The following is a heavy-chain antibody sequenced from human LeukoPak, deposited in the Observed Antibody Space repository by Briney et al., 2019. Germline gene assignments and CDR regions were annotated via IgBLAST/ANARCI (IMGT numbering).Heavy chain of an antibody. CDR2: ISYDGSNK. CDR1: GFPFSTYA. D-gene: IGHD4-11*01. V-gene: IGHV3-30-3*01. CDR3: ARAPHYSNYGPYYYGMDV. J-gene: IGHJ6*02. Sequence: GGSLRLSCSASGFPFSTYAMHWVRQAPGKGLEWVAVISYDGSNKYYADSVKGRFTISRDNAKNSLYLQMNSLRAEDTAVYYCARAPHYSNYGPYYYGMDVWGQGTTVTVSS.